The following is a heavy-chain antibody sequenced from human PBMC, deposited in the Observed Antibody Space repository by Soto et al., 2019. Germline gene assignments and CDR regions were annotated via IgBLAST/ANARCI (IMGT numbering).Heavy chain of an antibody. V-gene: IGHV3-23*01. J-gene: IGHJ2*01. Sequence: EVQLLESGGRLVQPGGSLRLSCTSSGINLSNYVVNWVRQAPGKGLEWVSSISGSGGSTYYADSVKGRFTLSRDNSKNTESLQMNSLRAEDTAIYFCAKTSYDSLFWYSDLWGRGTLGTDSS. CDR3: AKTSYDSLFWYSDL. CDR1: GINLSNYV. CDR2: ISGSGGST. D-gene: IGHD3-22*01.